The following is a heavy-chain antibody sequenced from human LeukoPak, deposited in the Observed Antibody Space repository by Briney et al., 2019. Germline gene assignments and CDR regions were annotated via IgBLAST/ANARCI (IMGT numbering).Heavy chain of an antibody. D-gene: IGHD1-14*01. CDR2: LSGSGDGQ. CDR1: GFTFSSHG. V-gene: IGHV3-23*01. CDR3: AKGCQCPSGLSSWFDP. J-gene: IGHJ5*02. Sequence: PGGSLRLSCTASGFTFSSHGISWVRQAPGKGLEWVSGLSGSGDGQFYADSVKGRFTISRDSSKNIVYLQMNSQRAEDTAVYYCAKGCQCPSGLSSWFDPRGQGTLVAVSS.